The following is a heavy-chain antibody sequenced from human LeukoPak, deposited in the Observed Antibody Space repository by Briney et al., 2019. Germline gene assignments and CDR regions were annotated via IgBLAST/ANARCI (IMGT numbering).Heavy chain of an antibody. Sequence: VSSVNVSRKVYGGTFKSFAMNWVRQAPGQGVECMGRIITVVGLTEYAQKFQVRVTITADTSTSTAYMELSSLRSEDTAVYFCARLPIKAIAMVGGEGRKFHNFDFWGQGTLVTVSS. CDR1: GGTFKSFA. CDR2: IITVVGLT. V-gene: IGHV1-69*04. CDR3: ARLPIKAIAMVGGEGRKFHNFDF. D-gene: IGHD3-10*01. J-gene: IGHJ4*02.